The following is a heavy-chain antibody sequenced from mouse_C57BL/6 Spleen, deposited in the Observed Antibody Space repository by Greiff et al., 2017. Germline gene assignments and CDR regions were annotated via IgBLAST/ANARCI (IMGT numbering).Heavy chain of an antibody. D-gene: IGHD4-1*01. J-gene: IGHJ2*01. V-gene: IGHV5-6*01. CDR2: ISSSGSYT. CDR3: ARQGGTGTDYFDY. CDR1: GFTFSSYG. Sequence: EVHLVESGGDLVKPGGSLKLSCAASGFTFSSYGMSWVRQTPDKRLEWVATISSSGSYTYYPDSVKGRFTISRDNAKNTLYLQMSSMKSEDTAMYYCARQGGTGTDYFDYWGQGTTLTVSS.